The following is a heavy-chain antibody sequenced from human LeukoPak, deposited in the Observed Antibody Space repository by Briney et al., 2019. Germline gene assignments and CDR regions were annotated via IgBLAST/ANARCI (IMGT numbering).Heavy chain of an antibody. CDR1: GFTFSSYG. CDR2: IWYDGSNK. D-gene: IGHD4-23*01. Sequence: PGRSLRLSCAASGFTFSSYGMHWVRQAPGKGLEWAAVIWYDGSNKYYADSVKGRFTISRDNSKNTLYLQMNSLRAEDTAVYYCARADDYGGNSIYYYYYYMDVWGKGTTVTVSS. J-gene: IGHJ6*03. CDR3: ARADDYGGNSIYYYYYYMDV. V-gene: IGHV3-33*01.